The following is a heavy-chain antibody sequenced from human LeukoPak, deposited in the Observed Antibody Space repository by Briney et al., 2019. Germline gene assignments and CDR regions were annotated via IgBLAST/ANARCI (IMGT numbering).Heavy chain of an antibody. CDR1: GFTFSSFA. V-gene: IGHV3-23*01. CDR2: ISGSGGST. CDR3: AKDRSCTGSSCNVGS. D-gene: IGHD2-2*01. Sequence: GGSLRLSCAASGFTFSSFAMSWVRQAPGKGLEWVSAISGSGGSTYYADSVKGRFTISRDNSRNTLFLQMNSLRAEDTAVYYCAKDRSCTGSSCNVGSWGQGTMVTVTS. J-gene: IGHJ3*01.